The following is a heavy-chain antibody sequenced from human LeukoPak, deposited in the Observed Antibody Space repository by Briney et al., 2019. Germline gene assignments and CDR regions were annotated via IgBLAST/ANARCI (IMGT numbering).Heavy chain of an antibody. D-gene: IGHD3-22*01. J-gene: IGHJ4*02. CDR3: TTERYYATSDYYAFLY. CDR2: FKSEPDGGTT. CDR1: GFTLSRAW. Sequence: GGALRLSRAASGFTLSRAWMSWVRQAPGKGLEWVGHFKSEPDGGTTDSAAHLKGRFTISRDDSKNTVYLQMNSLKAEDTAVYYCTTERYYATSDYYAFLYWGQGTLVTVSS. V-gene: IGHV3-15*01.